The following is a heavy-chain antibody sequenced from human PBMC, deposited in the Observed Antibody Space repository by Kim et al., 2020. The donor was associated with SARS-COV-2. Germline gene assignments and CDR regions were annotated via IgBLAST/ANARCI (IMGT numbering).Heavy chain of an antibody. Sequence: GESLKISCKGSGYSFSSYWIGWVRQMPGKGLEWMGIIYPGDSDTRYKPSFQGQVTISADKSINTAYLQWSSLRAPDIAMSYCAYRNTSMVYFDFWGQGSL. V-gene: IGHV5-51*01. J-gene: IGHJ4*02. D-gene: IGHD5-18*01. CDR2: IYPGDSDT. CDR1: GYSFSSYW. CDR3: AYRNTSMVYFDF.